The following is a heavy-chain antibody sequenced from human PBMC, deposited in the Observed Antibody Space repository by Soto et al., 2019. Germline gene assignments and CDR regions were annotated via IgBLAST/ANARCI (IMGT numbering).Heavy chain of an antibody. CDR1: GFTFSSYG. V-gene: IGHV3-30*18. J-gene: IGHJ4*02. Sequence: GGSLRLSCAASGFTFSSYGMHWVRQAPGKGLEWVAVISYDGSNKYYADSVKGRFTISRDNSKNTLYLQMNSLRAEDTAVYYCAKDGLVGATGDFDYWGQGTLVTVSS. CDR3: AKDGLVGATGDFDY. D-gene: IGHD1-26*01. CDR2: ISYDGSNK.